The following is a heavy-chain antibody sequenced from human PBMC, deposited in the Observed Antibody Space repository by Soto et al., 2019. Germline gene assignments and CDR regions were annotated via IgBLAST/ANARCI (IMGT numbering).Heavy chain of an antibody. CDR2: IDPSDSYT. J-gene: IGHJ6*02. V-gene: IGHV5-10-1*01. D-gene: IGHD6-6*01. CDR1: GYSFTSYW. CDR3: ASPRGAAQYYYYGMEV. Sequence: PGESLKISCKGSGYSFTSYWISWVRQMPGKGLEWMGRIDPSDSYTNYSPSFQGHVTISADKSISTAYLQWSSLKASDTAMYYCASPRGAAQYYYYGMEVWGQGTTVTISS.